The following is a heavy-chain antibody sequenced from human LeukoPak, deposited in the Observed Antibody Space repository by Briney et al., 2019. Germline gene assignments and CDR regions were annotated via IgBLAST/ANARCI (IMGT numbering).Heavy chain of an antibody. Sequence: GASVKVSCKASGYTFTSYDINWVRQATGQGLEWMGWMNPNSGNTGYAQKFQGRVTMTRNTSISTAYMELSSLRSEDTAVYYCARVDWNDGWFDPWGQGTLVTVSS. CDR1: GYTFTSYD. CDR2: MNPNSGNT. V-gene: IGHV1-8*01. J-gene: IGHJ5*02. D-gene: IGHD1-1*01. CDR3: ARVDWNDGWFDP.